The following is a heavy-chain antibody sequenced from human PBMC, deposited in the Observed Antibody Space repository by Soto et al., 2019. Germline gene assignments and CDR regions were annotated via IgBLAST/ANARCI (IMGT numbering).Heavy chain of an antibody. D-gene: IGHD4-4*01. CDR1: GFTFSNVW. CDR3: TTAPTTVTIPFPYYYYYMDV. V-gene: IGHV3-15*01. Sequence: PGGSLRLSCAASGFTFSNVWMSWVRQAPGKGLEWVGRIKSKTDGGTTDYAAPVKGRFTISRDDSKNTLYLQMNSLKTEDTAVYYCTTAPTTVTIPFPYYYYYMDVWGKGTTVTVSS. J-gene: IGHJ6*03. CDR2: IKSKTDGGTT.